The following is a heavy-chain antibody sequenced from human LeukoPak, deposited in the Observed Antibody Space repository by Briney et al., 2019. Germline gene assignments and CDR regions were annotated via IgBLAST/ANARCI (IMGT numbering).Heavy chain of an antibody. CDR1: GYTFTSYY. CDR3: ARELRRFAQFDP. V-gene: IGHV1-46*01. D-gene: IGHD3-10*01. J-gene: IGHJ5*02. Sequence: ASVKVSCKASGYTFTSYYMHWVRQAPGQGLEWMGIINPSGGSTSYAQKFQGRVTMTRDMSTSTVYMELSSLRSEDTAVYYCARELRRFAQFDPWGQGTLVTVSS. CDR2: INPSGGST.